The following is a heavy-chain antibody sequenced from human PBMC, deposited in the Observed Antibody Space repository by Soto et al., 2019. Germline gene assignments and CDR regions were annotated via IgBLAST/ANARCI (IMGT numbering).Heavy chain of an antibody. Sequence: SETLSLTCTVSGGSISSGGYYWNWIRQHPGKGLEWIGYIYYSGSTYYNPSLKSRVTISVDTSKNQFSLKLSSVTAADTAVYYCARDSPDPYGGKPDVWGQGTTVTVSS. J-gene: IGHJ6*02. D-gene: IGHD4-17*01. V-gene: IGHV4-31*03. CDR2: IYYSGST. CDR1: GGSISSGGYY. CDR3: ARDSPDPYGGKPDV.